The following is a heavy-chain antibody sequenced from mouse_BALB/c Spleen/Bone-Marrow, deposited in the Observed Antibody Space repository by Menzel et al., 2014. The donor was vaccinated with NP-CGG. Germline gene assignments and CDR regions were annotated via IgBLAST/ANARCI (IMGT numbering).Heavy chain of an antibody. CDR2: INPDSRTI. J-gene: IGHJ2*01. V-gene: IGHV4-1*02. Sequence: EVNVVESGGGLVQPGGSLKLSCAASGFDFSRYWMSWVRQAPGKGLEWIGEINPDSRTINYSPSLKDKFIISRDNAKNTLYLRLNKVRSEDIALYYCARPDYYGYLNYWGQGTTLTVSS. CDR3: ARPDYYGYLNY. D-gene: IGHD1-1*01. CDR1: GFDFSRYW.